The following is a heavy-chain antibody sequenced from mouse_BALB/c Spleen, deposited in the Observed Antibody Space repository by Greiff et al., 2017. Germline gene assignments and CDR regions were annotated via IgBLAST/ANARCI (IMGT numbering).Heavy chain of an antibody. J-gene: IGHJ3*01. CDR3: ARPSSGFAY. D-gene: IGHD3-1*01. CDR2: INSNGGST. Sequence: EVQGVESGGGLVQPGGSLKLSCAASGFTFSSYGMSWVRQTPDKRLELVATINSNGGSTYYPDSVKGRFTISRDNAKNTLYLQMSSLKSEDTAMYYCARPSSGFAYWGQGTLVTVSA. CDR1: GFTFSSYG. V-gene: IGHV5-6-3*01.